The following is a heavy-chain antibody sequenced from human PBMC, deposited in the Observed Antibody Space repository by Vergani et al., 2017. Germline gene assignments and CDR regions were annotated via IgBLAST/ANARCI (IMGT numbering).Heavy chain of an antibody. J-gene: IGHJ6*04. V-gene: IGHV1-69*08. CDR2: IIPVLGKT. CDR3: SRARRGNGGAPAYYYYCMDV. CDR1: GATFRSNT. D-gene: IGHD2-21*01. Sequence: QVQLVQSGAEVKKPGSSVKVSCKASGATFRSNTISWVRQVPGQGLKWMGRIIPVLGKTKYAQDFQGRLTITADTSTSTAYMALTSMRSKATAVYYYSRARRGNGGAPAYYYYCMDVWGKGTTVTVSS.